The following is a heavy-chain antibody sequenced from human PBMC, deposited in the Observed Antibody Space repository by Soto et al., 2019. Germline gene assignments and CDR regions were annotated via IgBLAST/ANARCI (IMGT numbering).Heavy chain of an antibody. CDR3: ASSIAAAVDFDY. Sequence: QVQLVQSGAEVKKPGASVKVSCKASGYTFTSYGISWVRQAPGQGLEWMGWISAYSGSTNYAQKLQGRVTMTTDTSTSTACMELRSLRSDDTAVYYCASSIAAAVDFDYWGQGTLVTVSS. CDR1: GYTFTSYG. CDR2: ISAYSGST. J-gene: IGHJ4*02. D-gene: IGHD6-13*01. V-gene: IGHV1-18*01.